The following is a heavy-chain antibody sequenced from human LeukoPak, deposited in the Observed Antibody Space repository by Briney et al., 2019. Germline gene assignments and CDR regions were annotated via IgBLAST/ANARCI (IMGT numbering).Heavy chain of an antibody. CDR2: ISSSGSTI. CDR3: SELGNTMIVGV. V-gene: IGHV3-48*03. D-gene: IGHD3-22*01. J-gene: IGHJ6*04. CDR1: GFTFSSYE. Sequence: PGGSLRLSCAASGFTFSSYEMKWVRQAPGRRREWVSYISSSGSTIYYADSVKGRFTISRDNAKNSLHLQMNSLRAEDTAVYYCSELGNTMIVGVWGKGTTVTISS.